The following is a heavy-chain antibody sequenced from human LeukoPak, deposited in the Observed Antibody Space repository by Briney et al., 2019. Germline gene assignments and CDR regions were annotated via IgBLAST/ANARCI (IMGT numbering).Heavy chain of an antibody. V-gene: IGHV3-33*01. CDR3: VRGGYCSGTSCAHYDGMDV. CDR1: GFTFSTHG. Sequence: GGSLRLSCAASGFTFSTHGMHWVRQAPGKGLEWVAVLWYDGSNKYYADSVKGRFTISRDNSMNTLYMQMNSLRGEDAAVYYCVRGGYCSGTSCAHYDGMDVWGQGTTVTVSS. D-gene: IGHD2-2*01. J-gene: IGHJ6*02. CDR2: LWYDGSNK.